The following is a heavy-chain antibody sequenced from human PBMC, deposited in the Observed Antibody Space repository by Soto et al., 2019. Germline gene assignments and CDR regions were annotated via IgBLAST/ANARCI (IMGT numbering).Heavy chain of an antibody. CDR1: GFTFSSYS. CDR2: ISSSSSYI. V-gene: IGHV3-21*01. Sequence: PGGSLRLSCAASGFTFSSYSMNWVRQAPGKGLEWVSSISSSSSYIYYADSVKGRFTISRDNAKNSLYLQMNSLRAEDTAVYYCARDPDGPANWFDPWGQGTLVTVSS. J-gene: IGHJ5*02. CDR3: ARDPDGPANWFDP.